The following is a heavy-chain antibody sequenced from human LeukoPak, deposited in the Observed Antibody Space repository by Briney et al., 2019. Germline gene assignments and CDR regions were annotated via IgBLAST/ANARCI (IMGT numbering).Heavy chain of an antibody. J-gene: IGHJ4*02. V-gene: IGHV4-59*11. CDR2: IYYSGNT. Sequence: SETLSLTCTASGGSISSHYWSWIRQPPGKGLEWIGYIYYSGNTNSNPSLKSRVTMSVDTSKNQFSLKLSSVTAADTAVYYCAREGGRGPTDFDYWGQGTLVTVSS. D-gene: IGHD3-10*01. CDR3: AREGGRGPTDFDY. CDR1: GGSISSHY.